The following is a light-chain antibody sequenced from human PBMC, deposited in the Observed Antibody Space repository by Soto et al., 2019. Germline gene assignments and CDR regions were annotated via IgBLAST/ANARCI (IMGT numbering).Light chain of an antibody. CDR2: EVS. V-gene: IGLV2-14*01. CDR3: SSYTSSSTYV. J-gene: IGLJ1*01. CDR1: SSDVGGYNC. Sequence: ALTQPASVSGSPGQSFTISCTGTSSDVGGYNCVSWYQQHPGKAPKLMIYEVSNRPSGVSNRFSGPKSGNTASLTISGLQAEDEADYYCSSYTSSSTYVFGTGTKVTV.